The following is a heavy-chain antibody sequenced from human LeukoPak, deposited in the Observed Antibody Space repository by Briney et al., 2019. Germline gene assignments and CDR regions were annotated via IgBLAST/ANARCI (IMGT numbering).Heavy chain of an antibody. CDR2: INPNRGAT. Sequence: LGASVNVSCKASGYTFSGYYMHWVRQAPGQGLEWMGWINPNRGATNYAQKFQGRVTMTRDTSISTAYMEVSRLRSDDTAVFYCARGTNTYDFDSWGQGTQVTVSS. D-gene: IGHD3-22*01. CDR3: ARGTNTYDFDS. CDR1: GYTFSGYY. V-gene: IGHV1-2*03. J-gene: IGHJ4*02.